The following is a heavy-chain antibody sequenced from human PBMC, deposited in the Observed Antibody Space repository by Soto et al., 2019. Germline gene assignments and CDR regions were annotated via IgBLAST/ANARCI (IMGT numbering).Heavy chain of an antibody. J-gene: IGHJ4*02. CDR3: AAGEASSRNLAPYYLDF. CDR1: GGSMRNYF. D-gene: IGHD6-13*01. V-gene: IGHV4-59*01. CDR2: IHYSGTT. Sequence: SETLSLTCTVSGGSMRNYFWTWIRQPPGKGLEWIGYIHYSGTTSFFPSYTPSLRSRVTISEDTSKNQFSLKLLSVTTADTAVYFCAAGEASSRNLAPYYLDFWGQGTLVTVSS.